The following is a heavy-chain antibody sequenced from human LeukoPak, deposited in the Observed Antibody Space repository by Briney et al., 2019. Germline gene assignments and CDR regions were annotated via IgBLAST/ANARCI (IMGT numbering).Heavy chain of an antibody. CDR1: GFNFDDYA. Sequence: GGSLRLSCAASGFNFDDYAMHWVRQVPGKGLEWVSGISGNRASLGYADSVKGRFTISRDSAKNSLYLQMNSLRVEDTALYYCAKDNTGYSYGPLDYWGQGTLVTVSS. CDR3: AKDNTGYSYGPLDY. CDR2: ISGNRASL. D-gene: IGHD5-18*01. J-gene: IGHJ4*02. V-gene: IGHV3-9*01.